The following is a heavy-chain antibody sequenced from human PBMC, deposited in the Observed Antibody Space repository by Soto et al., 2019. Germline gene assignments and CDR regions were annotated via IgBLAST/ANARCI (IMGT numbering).Heavy chain of an antibody. D-gene: IGHD2-15*01. CDR3: AREAGLGDMVVVEEVFDY. Sequence: QVHLVESGGGVVQPGRSLRLSCAASGFTFSGYGMHWVRQAPGKGLEWVAVTSFDGNIRYYADSVKGRFTISRDNSKSTLYLEINSLRTEDTAVYYCAREAGLGDMVVVEEVFDYWGQGTQVTVSP. V-gene: IGHV3-30*03. CDR1: GFTFSGYG. CDR2: TSFDGNIR. J-gene: IGHJ4*02.